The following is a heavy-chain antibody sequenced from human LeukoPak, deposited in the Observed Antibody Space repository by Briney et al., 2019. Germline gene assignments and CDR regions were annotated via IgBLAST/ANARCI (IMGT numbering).Heavy chain of an antibody. CDR1: GGTFSSYA. CDR2: IIPIFGTA. CDR3: ARSPPLLGTFDY. V-gene: IGHV1-69*06. Sequence: GASVKVSCKASGGTFSSYAISWVRQAPGQGLEWMGGIIPIFGTANYAQKFQGRVTITADKSTSTAYMELSSLRSEDTAVYYCARSPPLLGTFDYWGQGTLVTVSS. J-gene: IGHJ4*02. D-gene: IGHD3/OR15-3a*01.